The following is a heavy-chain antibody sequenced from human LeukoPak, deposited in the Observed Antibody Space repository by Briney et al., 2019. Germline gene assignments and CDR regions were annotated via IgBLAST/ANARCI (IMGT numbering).Heavy chain of an antibody. Sequence: PGGSLRLSCAASGFTFSSYGMSWVRQAPGKGLEWVANIKQDGSEKYYVDSVKGRFTISRDNAKNSLYLQMNSLRADDTAVYYCAKDPRPYSSGSDYWGQGTLVTVSS. CDR1: GFTFSSYG. CDR3: AKDPRPYSSGSDY. CDR2: IKQDGSEK. D-gene: IGHD6-19*01. V-gene: IGHV3-7*03. J-gene: IGHJ4*02.